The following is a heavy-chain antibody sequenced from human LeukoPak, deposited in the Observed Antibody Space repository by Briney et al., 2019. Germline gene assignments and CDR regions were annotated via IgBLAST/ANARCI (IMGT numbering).Heavy chain of an antibody. CDR3: AREDPGSGSDSRYYYYMDV. CDR1: GYTFTSYG. CDR2: IIPIFGTA. D-gene: IGHD3-10*01. J-gene: IGHJ6*03. Sequence: GASVKVSCKASGYTFTSYGISWVRQAPGQGLEWMGGIIPIFGTANYAQKFQGRVTITADESTSTAYMELSSLRSEDTAVYYCAREDPGSGSDSRYYYYMDVWGKGTTVTISS. V-gene: IGHV1-69*13.